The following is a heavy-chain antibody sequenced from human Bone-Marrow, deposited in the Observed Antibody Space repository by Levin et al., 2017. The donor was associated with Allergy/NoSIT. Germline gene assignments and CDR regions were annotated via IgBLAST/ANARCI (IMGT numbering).Heavy chain of an antibody. D-gene: IGHD3-10*01. V-gene: IGHV3-9*01. J-gene: IGHJ4*02. Sequence: GGSLRLSCAASGFTFDDYAMHWVRQAPGKGLEWVSGISWNSGSIGYADSVKGRFTISRDNAKNSLYLQMNSLRAEDTALYYCAKEQVRGDVMGPFDYWGQGTLVTVSS. CDR2: ISWNSGSI. CDR3: AKEQVRGDVMGPFDY. CDR1: GFTFDDYA.